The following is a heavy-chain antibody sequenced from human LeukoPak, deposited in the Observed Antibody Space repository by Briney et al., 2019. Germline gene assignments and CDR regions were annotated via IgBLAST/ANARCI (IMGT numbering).Heavy chain of an antibody. D-gene: IGHD4-17*01. CDR2: IIPIFGTA. CDR1: GGTFSSYA. V-gene: IGHV1-69*06. J-gene: IGHJ6*04. Sequence: SVKVSCKASGGTFSSYAISWVRQAPGQGLEWMGGIIPIFGTANYAQKFQGRVTITADKSTSTAYMELSSLRSEDTAVYYCARVHDDYGFSYYYYSMDVWGKGTTVTVSS. CDR3: ARVHDDYGFSYYYYSMDV.